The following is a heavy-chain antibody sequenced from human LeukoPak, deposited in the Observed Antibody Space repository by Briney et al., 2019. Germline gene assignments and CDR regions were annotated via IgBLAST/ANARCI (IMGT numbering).Heavy chain of an antibody. V-gene: IGHV4-30-2*05. J-gene: IGHJ4*02. CDR1: GGSISSGGYS. CDR3: ARVPAYPPDYYDSSGSYYFDY. D-gene: IGHD3-22*01. CDR2: IYHSGST. Sequence: SETLSLTCAVSGGSISSGGYSWSWIRQPPGKGLEWIGYIYHSGSTYYNPSLKSRVTISVDTSKNQFSLKLSSVTAADTAVYYCARVPAYPPDYYDSSGSYYFDYWGQGTLVTVSS.